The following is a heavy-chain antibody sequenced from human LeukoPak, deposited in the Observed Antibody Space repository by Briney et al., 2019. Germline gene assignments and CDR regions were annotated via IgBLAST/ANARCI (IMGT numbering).Heavy chain of an antibody. CDR3: ARCRDGGRGEAADY. D-gene: IGHD4-23*01. CDR2: IYDSAST. J-gene: IGHJ4*02. CDR1: GGSISSDNYY. Sequence: SETLSLTCTVSGGSISSDNYYWGWMRQTPGKGLDWIGSIYDSASTNYHPPLKSRVTIALDTSKNQVSLRLTSVTVADTAVYYCARCRDGGRGEAADYWGQGTLVTVSS. V-gene: IGHV4-39*07.